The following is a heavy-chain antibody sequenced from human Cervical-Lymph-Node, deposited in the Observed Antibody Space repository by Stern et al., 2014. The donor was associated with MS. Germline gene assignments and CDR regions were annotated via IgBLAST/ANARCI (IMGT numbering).Heavy chain of an antibody. D-gene: IGHD4-17*01. J-gene: IGHJ4*02. Sequence: EVHLVESGAEVKKPGESLKISCKGSGYSFTANWIAWVSQMPGKGLEWMGIIYPGDSDTRYSPSFQGQVTISADKSISTAYLQWSSLKASDTAMYYCARDYGDYAFDYWGQGTLVTVSS. V-gene: IGHV5-51*01. CDR3: ARDYGDYAFDY. CDR1: GYSFTANW. CDR2: IYPGDSDT.